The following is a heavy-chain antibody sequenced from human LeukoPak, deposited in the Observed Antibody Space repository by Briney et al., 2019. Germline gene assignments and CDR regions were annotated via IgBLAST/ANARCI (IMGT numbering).Heavy chain of an antibody. CDR3: ARGVFGVVITNYYYYMDV. D-gene: IGHD3-3*01. V-gene: IGHV4-34*01. J-gene: IGHJ6*03. Sequence: KPSETLSLTCAVYGGSFSGYYWSWIRQPPGKGLEWIGEINHSGSTNYNPSLKTRVTISVDTSKNQFSLKLSSVTAADTAVYYCARGVFGVVITNYYYYMDVWGKGTTVTVSS. CDR1: GGSFSGYY. CDR2: INHSGST.